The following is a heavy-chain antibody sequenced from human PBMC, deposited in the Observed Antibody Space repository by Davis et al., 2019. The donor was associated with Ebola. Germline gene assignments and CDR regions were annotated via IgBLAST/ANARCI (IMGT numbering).Heavy chain of an antibody. CDR3: ARDTGAGGYNGGYFEY. J-gene: IGHJ2*01. CDR2: IWSDPHRQ. Sequence: PGGSLRLSCTTSGFSFSSYAIHWVRQTPGTGLKWIAVIWSDPHRQFYADSVRGRFSVSRDNSRNTAFLHLNSVSDDDGGIYFCARDTGAGGYNGGYFEYWGRGTLLTVSS. V-gene: IGHV3-33*01. CDR1: GFSFSSYA. D-gene: IGHD3-22*01.